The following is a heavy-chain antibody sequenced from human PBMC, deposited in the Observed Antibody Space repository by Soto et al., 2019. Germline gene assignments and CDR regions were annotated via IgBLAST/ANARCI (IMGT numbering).Heavy chain of an antibody. CDR3: ARQRTTVVTQAYFDH. Sequence: KPSETLSLTCTVSGGSISSYYWSWIRQPAGRGLEWIGRIYTSGSTNYNPSLKSRVTMSVDTSKNQFSLKLSSVTATDTAVYYCARQRTTVVTQAYFDHWGQGALVTVSS. V-gene: IGHV4-4*07. D-gene: IGHD2-21*02. CDR2: IYTSGST. CDR1: GGSISSYY. J-gene: IGHJ4*02.